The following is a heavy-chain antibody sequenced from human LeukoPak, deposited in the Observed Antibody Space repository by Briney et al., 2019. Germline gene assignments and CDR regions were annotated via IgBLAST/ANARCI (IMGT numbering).Heavy chain of an antibody. J-gene: IGHJ4*02. CDR3: ARGRGSLYYESSGYYYYFDY. Sequence: GGSPRLSCAASGFTFSNYNMNWVRQAPGKGLEWVSSISNNSSYIYYADSVKGRFTISRCNAKNSLYPHLNRLRAEDTAVYYCARGRGSLYYESSGYYYYFDYWGQGTLVTVSS. D-gene: IGHD3-22*01. V-gene: IGHV3-21*01. CDR2: ISNNSSYI. CDR1: GFTFSNYN.